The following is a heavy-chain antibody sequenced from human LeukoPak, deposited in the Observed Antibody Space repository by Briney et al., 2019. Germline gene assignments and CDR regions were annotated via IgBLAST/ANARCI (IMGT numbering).Heavy chain of an antibody. CDR1: GYTFTSYG. J-gene: IGHJ2*01. V-gene: IGHV1-8*03. Sequence: GASVKVSCKASGYTFTSYGINWVRQATGQGLEWMGWMNPNSGNTGYAQKFQGRVTITRNTSISTAYMELSSLRSEDTAVYYCARHSLTDGTWYFDLWGRGTLVTVSS. D-gene: IGHD7-27*01. CDR3: ARHSLTDGTWYFDL. CDR2: MNPNSGNT.